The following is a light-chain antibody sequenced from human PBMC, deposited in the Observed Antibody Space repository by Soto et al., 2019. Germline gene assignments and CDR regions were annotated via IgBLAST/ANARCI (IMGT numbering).Light chain of an antibody. Sequence: EIVLTQSPGTLSLSPGERATLSCRASQSVSSSYLAWYQQKPGQAPRLLIYGASSRATGIPDRFSGSGSGTDLTRTISRLEPEDFAVYYCQQYGSSPRYTFVPGTKLEI. CDR1: QSVSSSY. V-gene: IGKV3-20*01. J-gene: IGKJ2*01. CDR2: GAS. CDR3: QQYGSSPRYT.